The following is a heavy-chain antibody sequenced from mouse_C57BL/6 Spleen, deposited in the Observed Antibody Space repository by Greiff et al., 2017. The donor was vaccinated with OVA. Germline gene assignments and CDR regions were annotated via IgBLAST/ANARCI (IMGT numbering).Heavy chain of an antibody. CDR2: INPNNGGT. J-gene: IGHJ2*01. V-gene: IGHV1-26*01. CDR3: ARGDCNYVDY. Sequence: EVQLQQSGPELVKPGASVKISCKASGYTFTDYYMNWVKQSPGKSLEWIGDINPNNGGTSYNQKFKGKATLTVDKSSSTAYMELRSLTSEDSAVYYCARGDCNYVDYWGQGTTLTVSS. CDR1: GYTFTDYY.